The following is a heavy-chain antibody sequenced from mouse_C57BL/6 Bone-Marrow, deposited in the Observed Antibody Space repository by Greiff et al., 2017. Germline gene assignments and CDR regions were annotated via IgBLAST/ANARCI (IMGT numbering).Heavy chain of an antibody. D-gene: IGHD1-1*01. J-gene: IGHJ2*01. V-gene: IGHV1-81*01. CDR3: AREREYYGLDY. CDR2: IYPRSGNT. Sequence: QVQLQQSGAELARPGASVKLSCKASGYTFTRYGISWVKQSTGQGLEWIGEIYPRSGNTYYNEKFKGKATLTADKSSSTAYMELRSLTSEDSAVYFCAREREYYGLDYWGQGTTLTVAS. CDR1: GYTFTRYG.